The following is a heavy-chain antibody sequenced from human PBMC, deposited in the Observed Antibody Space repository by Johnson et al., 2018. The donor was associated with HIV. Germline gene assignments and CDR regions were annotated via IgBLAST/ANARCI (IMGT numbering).Heavy chain of an antibody. J-gene: IGHJ3*02. CDR2: INWNGGST. V-gene: IGHV3-20*04. Sequence: VQLVESGGGVVRPGGSLRLSCAASGFTFDDYGMSWVRQGPGKGLEWVSGINWNGGSTGYADSVKGRFTISRDNAKNSLYLQMNSLRAEDTALYYCAKVHSGQLVGYAFDIWGQGTMVTVSS. D-gene: IGHD1-26*01. CDR1: GFTFDDYG. CDR3: AKVHSGQLVGYAFDI.